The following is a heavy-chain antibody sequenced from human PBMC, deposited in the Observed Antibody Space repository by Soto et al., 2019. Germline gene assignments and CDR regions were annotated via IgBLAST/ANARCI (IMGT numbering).Heavy chain of an antibody. J-gene: IGHJ5*02. D-gene: IGHD6-19*01. Sequence: EVQLLESGGGLVQPGGSLRLSCAASGFIFSNYAMNWVRQAPGKGLEWVSAMSGRGGSRFYADSVKGRFIISRDNSKNTLYLQMNSLRVEDTALYYCAKDLGIAVPGSGWCDPWGQGTLVTVSS. CDR2: MSGRGGSR. CDR1: GFIFSNYA. CDR3: AKDLGIAVPGSGWCDP. V-gene: IGHV3-23*01.